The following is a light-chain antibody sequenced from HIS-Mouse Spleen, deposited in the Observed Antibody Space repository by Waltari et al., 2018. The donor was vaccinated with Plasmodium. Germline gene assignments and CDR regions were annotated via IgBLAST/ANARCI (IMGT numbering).Light chain of an antibody. V-gene: IGLV3-1*01. Sequence: SYELTQPPSVSVSPGQTASITRSGDKLGDKYACWYQQKQGQSPVLVIYQDSKRPSGIPERFSGSNSGNTATLTISGTQAMDEADYYCQAWDSSTVVFGGGTKLTVL. J-gene: IGLJ2*01. CDR3: QAWDSSTVV. CDR2: QDS. CDR1: KLGDKY.